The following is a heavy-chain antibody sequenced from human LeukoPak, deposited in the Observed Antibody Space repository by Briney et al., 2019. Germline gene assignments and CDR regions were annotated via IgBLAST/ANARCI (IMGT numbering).Heavy chain of an antibody. J-gene: IGHJ4*02. CDR3: ARVGVEGASCYDY. V-gene: IGHV1-2*02. D-gene: IGHD2-2*01. CDR1: GYTFTGYS. Sequence: GASVKVSCKASGYTFTGYSMHWVRQAPGQGLEWMGWINPNSDVTNYAQKFQGRVTMTRDTSISTAYMELSSLRSDDTAVYYCARVGVEGASCYDYWGQGTLVTVSS. CDR2: INPNSDVT.